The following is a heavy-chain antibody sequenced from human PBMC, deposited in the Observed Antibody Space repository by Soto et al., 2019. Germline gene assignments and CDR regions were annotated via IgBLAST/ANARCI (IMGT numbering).Heavy chain of an antibody. CDR2: TYYRSKWYN. J-gene: IGHJ4*02. CDR3: ARGSDTAMEDYYFDY. CDR1: GDSVSSNSAA. D-gene: IGHD5-18*01. V-gene: IGHV6-1*01. Sequence: SQTLSLPCAISGDSVSSNSAAWNWIRQSPSRGLEWLGRTYYRSKWYNDYAVSVKSRITINPDTSKNQFSVQLNSVTPEDTAVYYCARGSDTAMEDYYFDYWGQGTLVTVSS.